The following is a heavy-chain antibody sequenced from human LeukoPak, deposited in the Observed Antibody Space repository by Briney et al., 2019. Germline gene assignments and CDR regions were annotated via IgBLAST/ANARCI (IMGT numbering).Heavy chain of an antibody. CDR3: ARDYSSSWYYYYGMDV. CDR2: IFNSGST. Sequence: SQTLSLTCAVSGDSLGRGSYYWGWIRQPAGKAPEWIGRIFNSGSTSYNPSLKSRVTISVDTSKNQFSLNLRSVTAADTAVYYCARDYSSSWYYYYGMDVWGQGTTVTVSS. CDR1: GDSLGRGSYY. J-gene: IGHJ6*02. V-gene: IGHV4-61*02. D-gene: IGHD6-13*01.